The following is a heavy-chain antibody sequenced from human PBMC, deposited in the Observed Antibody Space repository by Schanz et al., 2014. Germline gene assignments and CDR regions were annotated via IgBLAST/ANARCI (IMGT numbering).Heavy chain of an antibody. CDR3: ATSGAGYSSSWGFDY. CDR1: GGTFSTYP. J-gene: IGHJ4*02. D-gene: IGHD6-13*01. V-gene: IGHV1-69*02. Sequence: QVQLVQSGAEVKKPGSSMKVSCKASGGTFSTYPINWLRQAPGQGLEWMGRIIPILGIANYAQKFQGRVTITADKSTFTAYMDVSSLRSEDTAVYYCATSGAGYSSSWGFDYWGQGTLVTVSS. CDR2: IIPILGIA.